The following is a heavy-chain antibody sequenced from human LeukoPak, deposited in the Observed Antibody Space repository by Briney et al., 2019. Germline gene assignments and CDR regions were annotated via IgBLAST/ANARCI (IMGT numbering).Heavy chain of an antibody. J-gene: IGHJ4*02. Sequence: KPGGSLRLSCAASGFTFSNAWMNWVRQAPGKGLEWVSSISSSSSYIYYADSVKGRFTISRDNAKNSLYLQMNSLRAEDTAVYYCARGGPRQYNFWGQGTLVTVSS. CDR1: GFTFSNAW. CDR2: ISSSSSYI. V-gene: IGHV3-21*01. D-gene: IGHD5-18*01. CDR3: ARGGPRQYNF.